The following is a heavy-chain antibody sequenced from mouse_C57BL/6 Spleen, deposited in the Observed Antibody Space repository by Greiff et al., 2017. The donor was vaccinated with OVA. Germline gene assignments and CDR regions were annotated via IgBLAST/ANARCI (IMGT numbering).Heavy chain of an antibody. CDR2: IHPNSGST. D-gene: IGHD1-1*01. CDR1: GYTFTSYW. Sequence: QVQLQQPGAELVKPGASVKLSCKASGYTFTSYWMHWVKQRPGQGLEWIGMIHPNSGSTNYNEKFKSKATLTVDKSTSTAYMQLSSLTSEDSAVYYCARLGGYGSSWFAYWGQGTLVTVSA. V-gene: IGHV1-64*01. CDR3: ARLGGYGSSWFAY. J-gene: IGHJ3*01.